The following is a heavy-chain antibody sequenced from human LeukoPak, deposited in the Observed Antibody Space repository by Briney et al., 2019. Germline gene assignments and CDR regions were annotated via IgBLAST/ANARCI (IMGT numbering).Heavy chain of an antibody. Sequence: ASVSVSCKASGYSFSAYYMVWVRQAPGQGLEWMGWLNLDRGDSNFEQKFQGRITMTRDKPISTAYLELSSLTSDDTAVYYCARPYSRSSIDGFDIWGQGTMVAVSS. CDR1: GYSFSAYY. V-gene: IGHV1-2*02. J-gene: IGHJ3*02. CDR2: LNLDRGDS. D-gene: IGHD6-6*01. CDR3: ARPYSRSSIDGFDI.